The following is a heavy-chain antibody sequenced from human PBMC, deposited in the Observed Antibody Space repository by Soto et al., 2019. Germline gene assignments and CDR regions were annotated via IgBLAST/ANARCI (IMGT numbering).Heavy chain of an antibody. CDR2: IYDGGST. CDR3: ARGDGDYGRRLDP. Sequence: EVQLVDSGGDLVQPGGSLRLSCAASGFPVSTNYVSWVRQAPGKGLEWVSIIYDGGSTYYADAVKGRFTISRDNFKNMLYLQMNSLGAEDTAVYYCARGDGDYGRRLDPWGQGTQVTVSS. V-gene: IGHV3-66*01. CDR1: GFPVSTNY. D-gene: IGHD4-17*01. J-gene: IGHJ5*02.